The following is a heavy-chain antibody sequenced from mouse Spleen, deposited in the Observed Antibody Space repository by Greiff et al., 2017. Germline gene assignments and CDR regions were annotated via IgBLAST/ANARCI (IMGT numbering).Heavy chain of an antibody. V-gene: IGHV8-12*01. Sequence: QVTLKVCGPGILQPSQTLSLTCSFSGFSLSTSGMGVSWIRQPSGKGLEWLAHIYWDDDKRYNPSLKSRLTISKDTSSNQVFLKITSVDTADTATYYCARTGFHYYGYWYFDVWGAGTTVTVSS. D-gene: IGHD1-2*01. CDR1: GFSLSTSGMG. J-gene: IGHJ1*01. CDR3: ARTGFHYYGYWYFDV. CDR2: IYWDDDK.